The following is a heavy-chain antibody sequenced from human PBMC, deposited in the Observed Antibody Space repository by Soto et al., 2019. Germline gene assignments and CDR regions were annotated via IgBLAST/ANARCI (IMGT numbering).Heavy chain of an antibody. Sequence: SETLSLTCTVSGGSISSGDYYWGWIRQPPGKGLEWIGYIYYSGSTYYNPSLKSRVTISVDTSKNQFSLKLSSVTAADTAVYYCARGPPKVRVDIVAYGMDVWGQGTTVTVSS. CDR1: GGSISSGDYY. D-gene: IGHD5-12*01. CDR2: IYYSGST. J-gene: IGHJ6*02. CDR3: ARGPPKVRVDIVAYGMDV. V-gene: IGHV4-30-4*01.